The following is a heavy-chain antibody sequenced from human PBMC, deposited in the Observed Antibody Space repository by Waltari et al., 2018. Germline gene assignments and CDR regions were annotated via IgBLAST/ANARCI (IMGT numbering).Heavy chain of an antibody. J-gene: IGHJ5*02. V-gene: IGHV4-38-2*01. Sequence: QVQLQASGPGLVKPSETLSLTCAVSGYSISSGYSWGWIRQPPGKGLEWIGSIYHSGSTYYNPTLKSRVTISVDTSKNQFSLKLSSVTAADTAGYYWARQGVAAAGNWFDPWGQGTLVTVSS. CDR2: IYHSGST. CDR3: ARQGVAAAGNWFDP. CDR1: GYSISSGYS. D-gene: IGHD6-13*01.